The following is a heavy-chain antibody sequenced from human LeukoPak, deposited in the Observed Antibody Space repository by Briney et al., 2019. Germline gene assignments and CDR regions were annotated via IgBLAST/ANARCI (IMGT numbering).Heavy chain of an antibody. CDR2: INPNSGGT. CDR1: GYTFTGYY. CDR3: AREIAAPGGCWFDP. J-gene: IGHJ5*02. Sequence: GASVKVSCKASGYTFTGYYMHWVRQAPGQGLEWMGWINPNSGGTNYAQKFQGRVTMTRDTSISTAYMELSRLRSDDTAVYYCAREIAAPGGCWFDPWGQGTLVTVSS. D-gene: IGHD6-13*01. V-gene: IGHV1-2*02.